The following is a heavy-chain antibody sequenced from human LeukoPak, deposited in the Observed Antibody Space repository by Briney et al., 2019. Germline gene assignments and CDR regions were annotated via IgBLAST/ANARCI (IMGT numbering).Heavy chain of an antibody. V-gene: IGHV4-34*01. J-gene: IGHJ6*03. Sequence: SETLSLTCAVYGGSFSGYYWSWIPQPPGKGLEWIGEINHSGSTNYNPSLKSRVTISVDTSKNQFSLKLSSVTAADTAVYYCARLPTAFYYYYMDVWGKGTTVTVSS. CDR2: INHSGST. CDR3: ARLPTAFYYYYMDV. D-gene: IGHD4-17*01. CDR1: GGSFSGYY.